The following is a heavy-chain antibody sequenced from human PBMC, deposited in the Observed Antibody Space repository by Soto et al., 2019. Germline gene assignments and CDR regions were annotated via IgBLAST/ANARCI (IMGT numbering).Heavy chain of an antibody. Sequence: ASVKVSCKASGYTFTSYGISWVRQAPGQGLEWMGWISAYNGNTNYAQKLQGRVTMTTDTSTSTAYMELRSLRSDDTAVYYCAREPHYDILTGYLASYYGMDVWG. CDR2: ISAYNGNT. J-gene: IGHJ6*02. CDR3: AREPHYDILTGYLASYYGMDV. CDR1: GYTFTSYG. D-gene: IGHD3-9*01. V-gene: IGHV1-18*01.